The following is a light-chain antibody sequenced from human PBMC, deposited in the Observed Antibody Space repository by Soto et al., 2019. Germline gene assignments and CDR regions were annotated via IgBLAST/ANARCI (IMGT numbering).Light chain of an antibody. CDR1: QSISRS. V-gene: IGKV1-5*01. J-gene: IGKJ3*01. CDR3: QQYNSYLLT. CDR2: DAS. Sequence: DIQMTQSPSTLSASVGDIVTITCRASQSISRSLAWYQQKPGKAPNLLIYDASSLESGVPSRFSGSGFGPEFTLTISSLQPDDFATYYCQQYNSYLLTFGPGTTVDIK.